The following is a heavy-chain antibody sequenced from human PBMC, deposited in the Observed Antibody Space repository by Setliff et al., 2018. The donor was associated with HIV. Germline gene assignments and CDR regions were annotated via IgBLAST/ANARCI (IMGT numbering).Heavy chain of an antibody. CDR3: AMGSSGYPFDY. CDR2: MSYTGTT. V-gene: IGHV4-39*01. Sequence: PSETLSLTCSVSGGSISSSSYYWGWIRQPPGKGLVWIGSMSYTGTTYDNPSLKSRVTISVDTSKNQFSLKLTSVTAADAAVYFCAMGSSGYPFDYWGQGSLVTVSS. J-gene: IGHJ4*02. D-gene: IGHD3-22*01. CDR1: GGSISSSSYY.